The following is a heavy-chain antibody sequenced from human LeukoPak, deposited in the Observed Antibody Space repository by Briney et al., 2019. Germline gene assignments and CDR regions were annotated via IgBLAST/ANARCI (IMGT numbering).Heavy chain of an antibody. J-gene: IGHJ4*02. CDR3: ARGLGYSYGYWYYFDY. D-gene: IGHD5-18*01. V-gene: IGHV4-34*01. Sequence: PSETLSLTCAVYGGSFSGYYWSWIRQPPGKGLERIGEINHSGSTNYNPSLKSRVTISVDTSKNQFSLKLSSVTAADTAVYYCARGLGYSYGYWYYFDYWGQGTLVTVSS. CDR2: INHSGST. CDR1: GGSFSGYY.